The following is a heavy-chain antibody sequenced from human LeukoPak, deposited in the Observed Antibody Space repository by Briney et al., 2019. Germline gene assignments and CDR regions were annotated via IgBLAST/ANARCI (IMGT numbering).Heavy chain of an antibody. CDR3: ARVGSRIAAAGTDY. V-gene: IGHV1-46*01. CDR2: INPSGGST. Sequence: APVKVSCKASGYTFTSYYMHWVRQGPGQRLEWMGMINPSGGSTNYAQKFQGRVTMTRDTSTSTVYMELSSLRSEDTAVYYCARVGSRIAAAGTDYWGQGTLVTVSS. CDR1: GYTFTSYY. D-gene: IGHD6-13*01. J-gene: IGHJ4*02.